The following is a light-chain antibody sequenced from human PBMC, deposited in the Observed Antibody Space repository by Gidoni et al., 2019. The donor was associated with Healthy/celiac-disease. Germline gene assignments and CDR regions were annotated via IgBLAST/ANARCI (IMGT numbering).Light chain of an antibody. CDR3: QQYYSTSWT. Sequence: DIVMTQSPDSLAVSLGERATINCKSSQSVLYSSNNKKDLAWYQQKPGQPPKLLIYWASTRESGVPDRFIGSGSGTDFTLTISSLQAEDVAVYYCQQYYSTSWTFGQGTKVEIK. J-gene: IGKJ1*01. CDR1: QSVLYSSNNKKD. V-gene: IGKV4-1*01. CDR2: WAS.